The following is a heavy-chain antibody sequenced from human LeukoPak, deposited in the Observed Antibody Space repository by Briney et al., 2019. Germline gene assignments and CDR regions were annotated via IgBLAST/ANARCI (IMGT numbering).Heavy chain of an antibody. CDR1: GFTFSSFA. CDR2: ITGDGVTT. J-gene: IGHJ4*02. CDR3: ARDCPIVGYASGWSSNSFDH. V-gene: IGHV3-23*01. Sequence: GGSLRLSCAASGFTFSSFAMSWVRQAPGKGRAWVSTITGDGVTTYYADSGRGGFTIPRDNPKNTVYLQPKRPGADDTAGYYCARDCPIVGYASGWSSNSFDHWGQGTPVTVSS. D-gene: IGHD6-19*01.